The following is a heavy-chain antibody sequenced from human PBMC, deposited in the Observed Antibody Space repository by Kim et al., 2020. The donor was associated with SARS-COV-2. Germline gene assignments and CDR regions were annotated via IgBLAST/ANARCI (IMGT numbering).Heavy chain of an antibody. Sequence: GESLKISCKGSGYSFTSYWIGWVRQMPGKGLEWMGIIYPGDSDTRYSPSFQGQVTISADKSISTAYLQWSSLKASDTAMYYCARPHGFGELFRGAFDIWGQGTMVTVSS. D-gene: IGHD3-10*01. CDR2: IYPGDSDT. J-gene: IGHJ3*02. CDR3: ARPHGFGELFRGAFDI. CDR1: GYSFTSYW. V-gene: IGHV5-51*01.